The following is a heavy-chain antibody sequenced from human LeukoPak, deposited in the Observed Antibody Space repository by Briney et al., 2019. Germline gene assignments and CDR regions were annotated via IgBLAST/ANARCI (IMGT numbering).Heavy chain of an antibody. V-gene: IGHV4-4*07. J-gene: IGHJ4*02. CDR2: IYTSGST. D-gene: IGHD2-8*01. CDR1: GGSISSYY. CDR3: ARGLMVYAYYFDY. Sequence: PSETLSLAXTVSGGSISSYYWSWIRQAAGKGLEWLGRIYTSGSTNYNPSLKSRVTMSVDTSKNQFSLKLSSVTAADTAVYYCARGLMVYAYYFDYWGQGTLVTVSS.